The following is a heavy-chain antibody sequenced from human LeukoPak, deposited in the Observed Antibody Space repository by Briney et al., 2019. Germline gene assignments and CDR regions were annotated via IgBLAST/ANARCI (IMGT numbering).Heavy chain of an antibody. V-gene: IGHV1-2*02. J-gene: IGHJ5*02. Sequence: GASVKVSCKASGYTFTGYYKHWVRQAPGQGLEWMGCINPNSGGTNYAQKFQGRVTMTRDTSISTAYMELSRLRSDDTAVYYCASFEGEWLSNWFDPWGQGTLVTVPS. CDR3: ASFEGEWLSNWFDP. D-gene: IGHD3-3*01. CDR2: INPNSGGT. CDR1: GYTFTGYY.